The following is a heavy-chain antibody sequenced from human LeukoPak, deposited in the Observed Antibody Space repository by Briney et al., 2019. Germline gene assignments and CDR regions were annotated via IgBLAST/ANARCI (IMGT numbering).Heavy chain of an antibody. CDR1: GYTFTSYD. V-gene: IGHV1-8*03. CDR3: ARRPMVRGVRLFDY. Sequence: ASVTVSCTASGYTFTSYDINWVRQATGQGLEWMGWMNPNSGNTGYAQKFQGRVTITRNTSISTAYMELSSLRSEDTAVYYCARRPMVRGVRLFDYWGQGTLVTVSS. CDR2: MNPNSGNT. D-gene: IGHD3-10*01. J-gene: IGHJ4*02.